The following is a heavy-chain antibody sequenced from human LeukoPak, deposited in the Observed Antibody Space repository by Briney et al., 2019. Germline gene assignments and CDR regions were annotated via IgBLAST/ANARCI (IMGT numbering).Heavy chain of an antibody. D-gene: IGHD2-8*01. J-gene: IGHJ4*02. CDR2: IYYSGST. CDR3: ARGYCTNAVCSLGPTQA. V-gene: IGHV4-39*07. CDR1: GGSISSSSYY. Sequence: SETLSLTCSVSGGSISSSSYYWCWIRQPPGKRLEWIGSIYYSGSTYYNPSLKSRVTISVDTSKNQFSLKLSSVTAADTAVYYCARGYCTNAVCSLGPTQAWGQGNRVTVSS.